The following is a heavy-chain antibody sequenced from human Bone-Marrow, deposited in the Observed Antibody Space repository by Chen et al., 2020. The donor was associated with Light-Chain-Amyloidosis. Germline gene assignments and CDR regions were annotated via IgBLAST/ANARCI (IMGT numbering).Heavy chain of an antibody. D-gene: IGHD3-9*01. J-gene: IGHJ3*02. Sequence: EVQLVESGGGLLQRGGSLRLSCAASGFAFSSYAMSWVRQAPGKGLEWVATISGSGGSRDYGDSVKGRLTISRDNSKTALFLQMNSLRAEDTAVYYCAKDISYDDILPGYPADAFDIWGQGTMVTVSS. V-gene: IGHV3-23*04. CDR2: ISGSGGSR. CDR1: GFAFSSYA. CDR3: AKDISYDDILPGYPADAFDI.